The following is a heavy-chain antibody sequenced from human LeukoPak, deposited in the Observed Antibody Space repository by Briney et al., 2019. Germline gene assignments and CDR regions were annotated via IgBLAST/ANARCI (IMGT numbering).Heavy chain of an antibody. CDR3: ARIIALDSGSYSGFDY. D-gene: IGHD1-26*01. CDR1: GGSISSGDYY. J-gene: IGHJ4*02. Sequence: SETLSLTCTVSGGSISSGDYYWSWIRQSPGKGLEWIGYIYYSENTFHNPSLKSRVIISVDTSKNQFSLKLSSVTAADTAVYYCARIIALDSGSYSGFDYWGQGTLVTVSS. CDR2: IYYSENT. V-gene: IGHV4-30-4*01.